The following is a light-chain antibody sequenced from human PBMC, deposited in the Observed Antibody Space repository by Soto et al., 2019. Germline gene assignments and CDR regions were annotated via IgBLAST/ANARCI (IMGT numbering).Light chain of an antibody. J-gene: IGKJ1*01. V-gene: IGKV1-9*01. Sequence: DIQLTQSPSFLSASVGDRVTITCRASQGISSYLAWYQQKPGKAPKLLIYAASTLQSGVPSRFSGSGSGTEFTLTISSLQPEDFATYYCQQYNSYPLTFGQGTKVDIK. CDR1: QGISSY. CDR2: AAS. CDR3: QQYNSYPLT.